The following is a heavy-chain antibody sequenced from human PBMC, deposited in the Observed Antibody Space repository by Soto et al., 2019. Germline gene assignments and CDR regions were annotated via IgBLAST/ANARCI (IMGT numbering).Heavy chain of an antibody. V-gene: IGHV3-30-3*01. CDR1: GFTFSSYA. J-gene: IGHJ4*02. D-gene: IGHD2-2*01. CDR2: ISYDGSNK. CDR3: ARDRVTGYGTGCCSAFDY. Sequence: QVQLVESGGGVVQPGRSLRLSCAASGFTFSSYAMHWVRQAPGKGLEWVAVISYDGSNKYYADSVKGRFTISRDNSKNTLYLQMNSLRAEDTAVYYCARDRVTGYGTGCCSAFDYWGQGTLVTVSS.